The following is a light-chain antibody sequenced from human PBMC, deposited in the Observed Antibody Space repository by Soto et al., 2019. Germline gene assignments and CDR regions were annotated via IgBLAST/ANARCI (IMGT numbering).Light chain of an antibody. CDR2: GNR. CDR3: PSYDNRLGVCYV. J-gene: IGLJ1*01. CDR1: SSNLGAGYD. Sequence: QSVLTQPPSVSGAPGQRVTISCTGSSSNLGAGYDVHWYQLLPGTAPKLLIYGNRNRPSGVPDRFSGSKSGTSASLAITGLPAEAEADYYCPSYDNRLGVCYVFGTGTKVTVL. V-gene: IGLV1-40*01.